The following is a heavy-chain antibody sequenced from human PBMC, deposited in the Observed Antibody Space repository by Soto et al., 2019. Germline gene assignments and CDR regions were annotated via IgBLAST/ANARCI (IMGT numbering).Heavy chain of an antibody. J-gene: IGHJ4*02. CDR3: AKDMGY. CDR1: GFIFSAYA. V-gene: IGHV3-23*01. D-gene: IGHD3-10*01. Sequence: EVQLLESGGGLVQPGGSLRLSCTGSGFIFSAYAMSWVRQAPGKALEWVASISGVGGTTYYADSVKGRFTISRDNSKNTLYLQMNSLGGEDTAIYYCAKDMGYWGQGTLVTVSS. CDR2: ISGVGGTT.